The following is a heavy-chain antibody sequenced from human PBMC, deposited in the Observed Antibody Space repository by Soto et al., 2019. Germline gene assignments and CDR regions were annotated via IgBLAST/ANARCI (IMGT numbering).Heavy chain of an antibody. Sequence: EVQLLESGGGLVQPGGSLRLSCAASGFTFSSYAMSWVRQAPGKGLEWVSAISGSGGSTYYADSVKGRFTISRDNSKNTPYLQMNSLRAEDTAVYYCANRAVAGFWFDPWGQGTLVTVSS. D-gene: IGHD6-19*01. V-gene: IGHV3-23*01. J-gene: IGHJ5*02. CDR3: ANRAVAGFWFDP. CDR1: GFTFSSYA. CDR2: ISGSGGST.